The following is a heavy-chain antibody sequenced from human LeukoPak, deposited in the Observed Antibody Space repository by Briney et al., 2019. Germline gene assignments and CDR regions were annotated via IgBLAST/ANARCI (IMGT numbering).Heavy chain of an antibody. J-gene: IGHJ6*03. D-gene: IGHD6-6*01. CDR1: GGSISSSSYY. CDR2: IYYSGST. CDR3: ARTSRAIRYYYMDV. Sequence: PSETLSLTCTVSGGSISSSSYYWGWIRQPPGKGLEWIGSIYYSGSTYYNPSLKSRVTISVDTSKNQFSLKLSSVTAADTAVYYCARTSRAIRYYYMDVWGKGTTVTVSS. V-gene: IGHV4-39*07.